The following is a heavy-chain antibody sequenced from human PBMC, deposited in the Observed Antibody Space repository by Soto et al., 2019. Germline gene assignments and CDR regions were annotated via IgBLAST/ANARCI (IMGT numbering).Heavy chain of an antibody. D-gene: IGHD4-17*01. V-gene: IGHV3-11*01. CDR1: GFAFSDPY. Sequence: QVQLVASGGGLVKPGGSLRLSCAASGFAFSDPYMSWIRQALGKGLEWISYISSSGSTIYYADSVKGRFTISRDNAKNLLYLQMSSLTADDTAVYYCARGGASVTTPFDYWGQGTQVTVSS. CDR3: ARGGASVTTPFDY. CDR2: ISSSGSTI. J-gene: IGHJ4*02.